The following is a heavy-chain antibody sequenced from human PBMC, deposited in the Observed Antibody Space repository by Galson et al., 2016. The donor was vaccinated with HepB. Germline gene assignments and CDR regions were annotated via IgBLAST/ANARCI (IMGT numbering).Heavy chain of an antibody. CDR2: INSDGSDT. Sequence: SLRLSCAASGFTFSSYWMHWVRLAPQKGLVWVSRINSDGSDTTYADSAKGRFTISRDNAHNTLYLQMNSLRVEDMAVYYCVRAAYSLDHWGQGTLVTVSS. V-gene: IGHV3-74*03. CDR1: GFTFSSYW. D-gene: IGHD3-16*01. J-gene: IGHJ4*02. CDR3: VRAAYSLDH.